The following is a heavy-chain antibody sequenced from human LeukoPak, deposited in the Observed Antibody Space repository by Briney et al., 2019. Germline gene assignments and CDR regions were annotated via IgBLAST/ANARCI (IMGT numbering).Heavy chain of an antibody. CDR1: GASISNSNW. Sequence: PSGTLSLTCAVSGASISNSNWWSWVRQPPGMGLEWIGEIHHSGSTNYNPSLKSRVTISVDKSNNQFSLRLSSVTAADTAVYYCATKTEWELLADCWGQGTLVTVSS. V-gene: IGHV4-4*02. D-gene: IGHD1-26*01. CDR3: ATKTEWELLADC. CDR2: IHHSGST. J-gene: IGHJ4*02.